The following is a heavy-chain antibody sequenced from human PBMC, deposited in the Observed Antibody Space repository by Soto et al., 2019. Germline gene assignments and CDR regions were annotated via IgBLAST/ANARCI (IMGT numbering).Heavy chain of an antibody. CDR3: AIESPDIVVGPAAVRRYYYGMDV. CDR1: GYTFTSYG. D-gene: IGHD2-2*01. CDR2: ISAYNGNT. V-gene: IGHV1-18*04. Sequence: QVQLVQSGAEVKKPGASVKVSCKASGYTFTSYGISWVRQAPGQGLEWMGWISAYNGNTNYAQKLQGRVTMTTDTSTSTAYKELRSLRSDDTAVYYCAIESPDIVVGPAAVRRYYYGMDVWGQGTTVTVSS. J-gene: IGHJ6*02.